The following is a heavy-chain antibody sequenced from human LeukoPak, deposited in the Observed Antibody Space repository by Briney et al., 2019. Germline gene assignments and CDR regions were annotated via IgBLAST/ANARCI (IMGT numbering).Heavy chain of an antibody. CDR1: GFTFSSYA. CDR3: ARERDGYNLQEIDY. J-gene: IGHJ4*02. CDR2: ISYDGSNK. D-gene: IGHD5-24*01. Sequence: PGGSLRLSCAASGFTFSSYAMHWVRQAPGKGLEWVAVISYDGSNKYYADSVKGRFTISRDNSKNTLYLQMNSLRAEDTAVYYCARERDGYNLQEIDYWGQGTLVTVSS. V-gene: IGHV3-30*04.